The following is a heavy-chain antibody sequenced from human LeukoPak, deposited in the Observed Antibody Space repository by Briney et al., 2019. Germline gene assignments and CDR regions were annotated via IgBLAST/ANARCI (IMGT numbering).Heavy chain of an antibody. CDR1: GGSISSGGYY. D-gene: IGHD6-13*01. CDR3: ARDRVAAAGRWWFDP. Sequence: SETLSLTCTVSGGSISSGGYYWSWIRQHPGKGLEWIGYIYYSGSTYYNPSLKSRVTISVDTSKNQLSLKLSSVTAADTAVYYCARDRVAAAGRWWFDPWGQGTLVTVSS. J-gene: IGHJ5*02. CDR2: IYYSGST. V-gene: IGHV4-31*03.